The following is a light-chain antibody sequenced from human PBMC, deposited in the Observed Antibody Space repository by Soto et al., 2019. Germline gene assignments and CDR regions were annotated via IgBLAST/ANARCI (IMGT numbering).Light chain of an antibody. J-gene: IGKJ1*01. CDR3: QQYNSYSRT. CDR1: QSISSW. Sequence: DIPMTQSPSTLSASVGDRVTITCRASQSISSWLAWYQQKPGKAPKVLIYKASSLESGVPSRFSGSGSGTEFTLTISSLQPDDFETYYCQQYNSYSRTFGQGTKVEIK. V-gene: IGKV1-5*03. CDR2: KAS.